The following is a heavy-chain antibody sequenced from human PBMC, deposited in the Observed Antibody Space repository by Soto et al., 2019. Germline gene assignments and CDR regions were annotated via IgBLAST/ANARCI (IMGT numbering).Heavy chain of an antibody. CDR1: GFSFSYAW. CDR2: VKSKTDGGTT. D-gene: IGHD2-15*01. Sequence: PGGSLRLSCAASGFSFSYAWMSWVRQAPGKGLEWVGRVKSKTDGGTTDYAAPVKGRFTISRDDSQTTIYLQMNSLKTEDTAVYYCTTDCSGGSCYPGAHYYYYGMDVWGQGTTVTVSS. J-gene: IGHJ6*02. V-gene: IGHV3-15*01. CDR3: TTDCSGGSCYPGAHYYYYGMDV.